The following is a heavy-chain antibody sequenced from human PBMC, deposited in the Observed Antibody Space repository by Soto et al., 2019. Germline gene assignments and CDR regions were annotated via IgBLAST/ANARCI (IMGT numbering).Heavy chain of an antibody. CDR1: GFNFKKFA. CDR3: AKADGEQWLLPHLDK. Sequence: EVQLLESGGGVVQPGGSLRLSCVASGFNFKKFAMSWVRQAPGEGLEWVSGISCCGGSTSYADSVKGRFSIARDDSTNKLSLQMNNLGVEDTAKYYCAKADGEQWLLPHLDKWGQGTLVTVS. J-gene: IGHJ4*02. CDR2: ISCCGGST. D-gene: IGHD6-19*01. V-gene: IGHV3-23*01.